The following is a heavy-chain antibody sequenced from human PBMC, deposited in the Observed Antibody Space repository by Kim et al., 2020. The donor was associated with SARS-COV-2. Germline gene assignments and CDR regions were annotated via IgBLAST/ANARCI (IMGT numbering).Heavy chain of an antibody. Sequence: SVKVSCKASGGTFGTYPISWVRQAPGQGLEWMGGIIPFFDTTNYAPKFQGRVTMTADDSTRTTYMELSSLTSGDTAVYFCASRFFDSSGNYNVFWGQGT. V-gene: IGHV1-69*13. D-gene: IGHD3-22*01. J-gene: IGHJ4*01. CDR1: GGTFGTYP. CDR2: IIPFFDTT. CDR3: ASRFFDSSGNYNVF.